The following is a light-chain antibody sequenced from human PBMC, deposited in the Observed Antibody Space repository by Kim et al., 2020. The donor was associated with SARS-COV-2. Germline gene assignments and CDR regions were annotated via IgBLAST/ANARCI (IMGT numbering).Light chain of an antibody. J-gene: IGKJ1*01. CDR2: GAS. Sequence: PGERVTRSCRASRSVSSDLAWYQQKPGQAPRLLIYGASTRATGIPARFSGSGSGTEFTLTISSLQSEDFAVYYCQQYNKWPPWTFGQGTKVEIK. CDR1: RSVSSD. V-gene: IGKV3-15*01. CDR3: QQYNKWPPWT.